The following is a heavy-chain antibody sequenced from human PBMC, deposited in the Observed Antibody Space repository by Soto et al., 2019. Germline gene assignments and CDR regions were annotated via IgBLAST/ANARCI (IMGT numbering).Heavy chain of an antibody. J-gene: IGHJ4*02. V-gene: IGHV3-21*01. Sequence: GGSLRLSCAASGFTFSSYSMNWVRQAPGKGLEWVSSISSSSSYIYYADSVKGRFTISRDNAKNSLYLQMNSLRAEDTAVYYCARDIGDGYCSSTSCYNRYYFDYWGQGTLVTVSS. CDR2: ISSSSSYI. CDR3: ARDIGDGYCSSTSCYNRYYFDY. D-gene: IGHD2-2*02. CDR1: GFTFSSYS.